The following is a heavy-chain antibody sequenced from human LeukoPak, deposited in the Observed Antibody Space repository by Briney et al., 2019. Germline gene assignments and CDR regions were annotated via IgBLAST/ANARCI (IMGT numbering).Heavy chain of an antibody. J-gene: IGHJ5*02. V-gene: IGHV4-59*01. CDR3: ARGGQWLVGWFDP. CDR2: IYYSGST. CDR1: GGSISSYY. Sequence: SETLSLTCTVSGGSISSYYWSWIRQPPGKGLEWIGYIYYSGSTNYNPSLKSRVTISVDTSKNQFSLKLSSVTAADTAVYYCARGGQWLVGWFDPWGQGTLVTVSS. D-gene: IGHD6-19*01.